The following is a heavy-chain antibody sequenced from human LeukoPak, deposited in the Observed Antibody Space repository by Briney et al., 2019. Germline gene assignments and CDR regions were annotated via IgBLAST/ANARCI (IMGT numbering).Heavy chain of an antibody. J-gene: IGHJ4*02. V-gene: IGHV3-48*03. D-gene: IGHD6-13*01. CDR3: ARVGALSSSWLLY. CDR2: ISRSATTI. CDR1: GFTFRSYE. Sequence: GGSLRLSCAASGFTFRSYEMNWVRQAPGKGLEWVSSISRSATTIYYADSVKGRFTISRDNAKNSLYLQMNSLRAEDTAVYFCARVGALSSSWLLYWGQGTLVTVSS.